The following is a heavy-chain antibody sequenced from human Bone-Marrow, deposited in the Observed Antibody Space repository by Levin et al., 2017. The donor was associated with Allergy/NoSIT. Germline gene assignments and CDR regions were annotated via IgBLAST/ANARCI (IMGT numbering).Heavy chain of an antibody. V-gene: IGHV3-49*03. CDR2: IRSTAYGGTT. CDR1: GFTFGDYA. Sequence: GGSLRLSCTASGFTFGDYAMSWFRRPPGKGLEWVAFIRSTAYGGTTEYAASVKGRFTISRDDSKLVAYLQMNSLKTEDTSVYYCTRDDFRRGPYFDYWGQGTPVTVSS. D-gene: IGHD3-3*01. J-gene: IGHJ4*02. CDR3: TRDDFRRGPYFDY.